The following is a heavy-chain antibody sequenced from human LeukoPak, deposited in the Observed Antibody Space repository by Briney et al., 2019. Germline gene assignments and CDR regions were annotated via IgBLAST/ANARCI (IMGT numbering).Heavy chain of an antibody. V-gene: IGHV5-51*01. CDR1: GYSFTNYW. CDR2: IYPGDSDT. J-gene: IGHJ6*03. D-gene: IGHD2-2*01. Sequence: GESLKISCKGSGYSFTNYWIGWVRQMPGKGLEWMGIIYPGDSDTRYSPSFQGQVTISADKSISTAYLQWSSLKASDTAMYYCAVGRYCSSSSCPSTYYYYMDVWGKGTTVTVSS. CDR3: AVGRYCSSSSCPSTYYYYMDV.